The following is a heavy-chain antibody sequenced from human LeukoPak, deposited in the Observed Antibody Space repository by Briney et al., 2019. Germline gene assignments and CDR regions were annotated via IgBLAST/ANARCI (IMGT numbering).Heavy chain of an antibody. Sequence: GGSLRLSCAASGFTFSNYGMSWVRQAPGKGLEWVSSIGGSGSTYYADSVKGRFTISRDNSKDSLYLRMSSLRAGDTATYYCAKGIAADADWYFDLWGRGTLVIVSS. CDR1: GFTFSNYG. CDR3: AKGIAADADWYFDL. CDR2: IGGSGST. J-gene: IGHJ2*01. D-gene: IGHD6-13*01. V-gene: IGHV3-23*01.